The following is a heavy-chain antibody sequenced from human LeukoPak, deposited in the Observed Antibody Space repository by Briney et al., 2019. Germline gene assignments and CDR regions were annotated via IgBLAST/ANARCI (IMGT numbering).Heavy chain of an antibody. Sequence: GESLKISCKGSGYSFTSYWIGWVRQMPGKGLEWMGIIYPGDSDTRYSPSFPGQVTISADKSISTAYLQWSSLKASDTAMYYCARLTDDCSSTSCYTYFDYWGQGTLVTVSS. CDR2: IYPGDSDT. V-gene: IGHV5-51*01. CDR3: ARLTDDCSSTSCYTYFDY. D-gene: IGHD2-2*02. J-gene: IGHJ4*02. CDR1: GYSFTSYW.